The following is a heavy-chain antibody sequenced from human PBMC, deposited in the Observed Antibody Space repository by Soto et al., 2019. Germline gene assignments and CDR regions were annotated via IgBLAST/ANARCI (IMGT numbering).Heavy chain of an antibody. CDR3: STAPISL. Sequence: PRGSLRLSCVVSGFTFSNGCMSWLRQAPGKGLESFGRIKSKTDGGRTNYAAPVKRRFTISRDDSNNTLYLQRKSLKTEDTAVYFCSTAPISLWGQGTLVTVSS. CDR2: IKSKTDGGRT. CDR1: GFTFSNGC. V-gene: IGHV3-15*01. J-gene: IGHJ4*02.